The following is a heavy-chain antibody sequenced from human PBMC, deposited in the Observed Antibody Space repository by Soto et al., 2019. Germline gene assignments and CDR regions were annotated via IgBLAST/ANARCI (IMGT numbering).Heavy chain of an antibody. Sequence: SVKVSRKASGGTFSSYTISCVRLAPGQGLEWMGGIIPILGIANYAQKFQGRVTITADKSTSTAYMELSSLRSEDTAVYYCAREYSSSPDAFDIWGQGTMVTV. CDR2: IIPILGIA. CDR1: GGTFSSYT. J-gene: IGHJ3*02. V-gene: IGHV1-69*10. D-gene: IGHD6-6*01. CDR3: AREYSSSPDAFDI.